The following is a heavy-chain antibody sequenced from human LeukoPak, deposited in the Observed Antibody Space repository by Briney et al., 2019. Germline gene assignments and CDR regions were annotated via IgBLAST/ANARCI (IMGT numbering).Heavy chain of an antibody. CDR2: ISYDGSNK. CDR3: ARDRDYYGSGRTGYGMDV. D-gene: IGHD3-10*01. V-gene: IGHV3-30*04. CDR1: GFTFSSYA. J-gene: IGHJ6*02. Sequence: PGGSLRLSCAASGFTFSSYAMHWVRQAPGKGLEWVAVISYDGSNKYYADSVKGRFTISRDNSKNTLYLQMNSLRAEDTAVYYCARDRDYYGSGRTGYGMDVWGQGTTVTVSS.